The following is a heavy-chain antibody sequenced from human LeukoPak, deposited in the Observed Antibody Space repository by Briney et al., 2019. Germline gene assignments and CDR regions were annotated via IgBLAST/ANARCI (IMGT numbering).Heavy chain of an antibody. Sequence: SVKVSCKASGGTFSSYAISWVRQAPGQGLGWMGGIIPIFGTANYAQKFQGRVTITADESTSTAYMELSSLRSEDTAVYYCARGTLAYCGGDCYSAAYFDYWGQGTLVTVSS. CDR1: GGTFSSYA. J-gene: IGHJ4*02. CDR2: IIPIFGTA. V-gene: IGHV1-69*13. D-gene: IGHD2-21*02. CDR3: ARGTLAYCGGDCYSAAYFDY.